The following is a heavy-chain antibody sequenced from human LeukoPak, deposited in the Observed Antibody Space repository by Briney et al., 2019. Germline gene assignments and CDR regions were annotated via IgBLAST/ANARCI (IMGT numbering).Heavy chain of an antibody. Sequence: GASVKVSCKASGGTFSSYAISWVRQAPGQGLEWMGWINPNSGGTNYARKFQGRVTMTRDTSISTAYMELRSLRSDDTAVYYCARDPGIVVVGLQGDYWGQGTLVTVSS. V-gene: IGHV1-2*02. CDR3: ARDPGIVVVGLQGDY. CDR1: GGTFSSYA. D-gene: IGHD2-15*01. J-gene: IGHJ4*02. CDR2: INPNSGGT.